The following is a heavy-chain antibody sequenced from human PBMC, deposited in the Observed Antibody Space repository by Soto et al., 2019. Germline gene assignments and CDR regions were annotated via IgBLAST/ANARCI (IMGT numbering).Heavy chain of an antibody. CDR2: IYYSGST. Sequence: SETLSLTCAVYGGSFSGYYWSWIRQPPGKGLEWIGYIYYSGSTNYNPSLKSRVTISLDTSKNQFSLKLNSVTTADTALYYCARAVGSSGWTDYWGQGTLVTVSS. CDR3: ARAVGSSGWTDY. V-gene: IGHV4-59*01. D-gene: IGHD6-19*01. J-gene: IGHJ4*02. CDR1: GGSFSGYY.